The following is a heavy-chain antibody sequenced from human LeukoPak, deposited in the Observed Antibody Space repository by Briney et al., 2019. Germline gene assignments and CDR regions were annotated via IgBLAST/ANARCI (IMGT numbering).Heavy chain of an antibody. D-gene: IGHD1-7*01. CDR3: EFKTGTTAFHI. Sequence: GGSLILSCAASGFTFSSYAMSWVRQAPGKGLEWVSAISGSGGSTYYADSVKGRFTISRDNSKNTLYLQMNSLRAEDTAVYYCEFKTGTTAFHIWGQGTMVTVSS. V-gene: IGHV3-23*01. J-gene: IGHJ3*02. CDR2: ISGSGGST. CDR1: GFTFSSYA.